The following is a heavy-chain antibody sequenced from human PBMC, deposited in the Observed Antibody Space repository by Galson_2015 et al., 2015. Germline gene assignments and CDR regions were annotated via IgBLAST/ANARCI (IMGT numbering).Heavy chain of an antibody. CDR2: ISSSSSSI. V-gene: IGHV3-48*04. D-gene: IGHD3/OR15-3a*01. J-gene: IGHJ3*02. CDR3: ASRDLFGTGCSVGYSFDI. Sequence: SLRLSCAASGFTFSYFCMNWVRQAPGKGLEWVSYISSSSSSIYYADSVKGRFTISRDNAKNSLYLQMNSLRAEDTAVYYCASRDLFGTGCSVGYSFDIWGQGTMVTVSS. CDR1: GFTFSYFC.